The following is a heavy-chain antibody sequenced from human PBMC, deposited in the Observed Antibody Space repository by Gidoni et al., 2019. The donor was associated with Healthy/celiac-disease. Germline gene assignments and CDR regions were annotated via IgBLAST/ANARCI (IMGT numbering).Heavy chain of an antibody. J-gene: IGHJ3*02. V-gene: IGHV4-61*02. D-gene: IGHD3-22*01. CDR3: ARSYDSYYYDSSGYYDAFDI. CDR1: GGSISSGSYY. CDR2: IYTSGST. Sequence: QVQLQESGPGLVKPSQTLSLTCTVSGGSISSGSYYWSWIRQPAGKGLKWIGRIYTSGSTNYNPSLKSRVTISVDTSKNQFSLKLSSVTAADTAVYYCARSYDSYYYDSSGYYDAFDIWGQGTMVTVSS.